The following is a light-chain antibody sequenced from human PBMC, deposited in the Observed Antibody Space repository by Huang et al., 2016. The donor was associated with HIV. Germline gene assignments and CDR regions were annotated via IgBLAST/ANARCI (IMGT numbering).Light chain of an antibody. Sequence: DIQMTQSPSSLSASVGDRVTITCRASKSIRAYLNWNQEKPGKAPQLLICTASSLQRGVPSRFSGNGSVTYFTLTISSLQPEDFATYYCQQSHATPWTFGQGTKVEIK. J-gene: IGKJ1*01. V-gene: IGKV1-39*01. CDR2: TAS. CDR1: KSIRAY. CDR3: QQSHATPWT.